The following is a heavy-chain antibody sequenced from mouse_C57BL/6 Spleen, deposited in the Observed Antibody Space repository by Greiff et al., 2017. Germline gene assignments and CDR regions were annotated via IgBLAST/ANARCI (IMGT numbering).Heavy chain of an antibody. CDR3: ARSGTYAMDY. V-gene: IGHV1-82*01. CDR1: GYAFSSSW. D-gene: IGHD3-1*01. Sequence: QVQLQQSGPELVKPGASVKISCKASGYAFSSSWMNWVKQRPGKGLEWIGRIYPGDGDTNSNGKFKGKATLTADKSSSTAYMQLSSLASEDSAVYFCARSGTYAMDYWGQGTSVTVSS. J-gene: IGHJ4*01. CDR2: IYPGDGDT.